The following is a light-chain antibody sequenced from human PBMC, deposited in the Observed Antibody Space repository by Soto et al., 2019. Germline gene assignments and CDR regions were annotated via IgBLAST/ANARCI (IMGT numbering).Light chain of an antibody. V-gene: IGLV1-40*01. CDR3: QSYDSSLSGLL. Sequence: QSVLTQPPSVSGAPGQRVTISCTGSSSNIGAGYDVHWYQQLPGTAPKLLIYCDSNRPSGVSDRFSGSKSGTSASLAITGLQAEDEADYYCQSYDSSLSGLLFGGGTKVTVL. CDR2: CDS. J-gene: IGLJ2*01. CDR1: SSNIGAGYD.